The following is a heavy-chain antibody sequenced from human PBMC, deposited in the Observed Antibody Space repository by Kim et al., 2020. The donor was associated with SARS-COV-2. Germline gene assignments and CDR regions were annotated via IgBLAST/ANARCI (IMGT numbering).Heavy chain of an antibody. J-gene: IGHJ6*02. Sequence: INKYYADAGTGRFTISRDNSKNTLYLQMNSLRAEDTAVYYCASLTTEMDVWGQGTTVTVSS. D-gene: IGHD4-4*01. V-gene: IGHV3-33*01. CDR3: ASLTTEMDV. CDR2: INK.